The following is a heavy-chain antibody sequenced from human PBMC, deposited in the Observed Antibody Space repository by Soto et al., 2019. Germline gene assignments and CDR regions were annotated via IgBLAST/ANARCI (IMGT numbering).Heavy chain of an antibody. V-gene: IGHV1-69*13. Sequence: ASVKVSCKASGGTFSSYAISWVRQAPGQGLEWMGGIIPIFGTANYAQKFQGRVTITADESTSTAYMELSSLRSEDTAVYYCARDKAHGSGSYWRVYYGMDVWGQGTTVTVSS. CDR3: ARDKAHGSGSYWRVYYGMDV. J-gene: IGHJ6*02. CDR1: GGTFSSYA. CDR2: IIPIFGTA. D-gene: IGHD3-10*01.